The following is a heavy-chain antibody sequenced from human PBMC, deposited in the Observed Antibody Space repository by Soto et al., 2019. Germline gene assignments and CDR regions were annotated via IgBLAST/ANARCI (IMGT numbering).Heavy chain of an antibody. CDR1: GYTFTSYG. Sequence: ASVKVSCKASGYTFTSYGIGWVRQAPGQGLEWLGWISPYNTNTNYAQKFQGRVTMTTDTTSTAYMELRSLTSDDTAVYYCAREKAYCSGGFCYKSFDYWGQGTPVTVSS. CDR3: AREKAYCSGGFCYKSFDY. V-gene: IGHV1-18*01. CDR2: ISPYNTNT. J-gene: IGHJ4*02. D-gene: IGHD2-15*01.